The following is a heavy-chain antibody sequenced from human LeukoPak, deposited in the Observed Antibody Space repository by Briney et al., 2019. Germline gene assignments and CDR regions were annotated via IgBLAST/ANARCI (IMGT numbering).Heavy chain of an antibody. CDR3: ARGPAWGYYFDY. D-gene: IGHD3-16*01. CDR1: VYTFTSYV. Sequence: GASVKVSSKPPVYTFTSYVITWGCQALGQGLGWMGWTSTYNGNTNYAQKLQGRVNMTTDTPKRKAYMELRSLRSDDTAVYYCARGPAWGYYFDYWDQGTLVTVSS. CDR2: TSTYNGNT. V-gene: IGHV1-18*01. J-gene: IGHJ4*02.